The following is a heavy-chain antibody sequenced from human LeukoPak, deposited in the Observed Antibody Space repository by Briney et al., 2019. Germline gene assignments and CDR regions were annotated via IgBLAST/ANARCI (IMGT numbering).Heavy chain of an antibody. CDR1: GGSFSGYY. CDR3: ARDGYYYGMDV. V-gene: IGHV4-34*01. J-gene: IGHJ6*02. CDR2: INHSGST. Sequence: SETLSLTCAVYGGSFSGYYWSWIRQPPGKGLEWIGEINHSGSTNYNPSLKSRDTISVDTSKNQFSLKLSSVTAADTAVYYCARDGYYYGMDVWGQGTTVTVSS.